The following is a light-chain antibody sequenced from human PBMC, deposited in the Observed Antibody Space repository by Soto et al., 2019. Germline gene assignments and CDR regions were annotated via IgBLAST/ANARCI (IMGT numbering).Light chain of an antibody. CDR1: QSVSSSY. CDR3: QQYGSSPLFT. Sequence: EIVLTQSPGTLSLSPGERATLSCRASQSVSSSYLAWYQQKPGQAPRLLIYGASSRATGIPDRFSCSGSGTYFTLTISRLEPEDFAVYYCQQYGSSPLFTFGPGTKVDIK. J-gene: IGKJ3*01. CDR2: GAS. V-gene: IGKV3-20*01.